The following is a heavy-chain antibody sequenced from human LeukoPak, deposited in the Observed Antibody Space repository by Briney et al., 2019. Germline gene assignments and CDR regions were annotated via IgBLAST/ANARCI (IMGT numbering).Heavy chain of an antibody. CDR1: GFTFSSYA. CDR2: ISGSGGST. V-gene: IGHV3-23*01. D-gene: IGHD3-22*01. CDR3: ARDRHKYNYDSGGYPPY. Sequence: GGSLRLSCAASGFTFSSYAMSWVRQAPGKGLEWVSAISGSGGSTYYADSVKGRFTISRDNSKNTLYLQMNSLRAEDTAVYYCARDRHKYNYDSGGYPPYWGQGTLVTVSS. J-gene: IGHJ4*02.